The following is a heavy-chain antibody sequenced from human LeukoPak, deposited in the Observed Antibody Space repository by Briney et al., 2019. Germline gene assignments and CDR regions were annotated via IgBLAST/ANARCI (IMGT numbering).Heavy chain of an antibody. CDR1: GFTFSSYA. D-gene: IGHD6-19*01. V-gene: IGHV3-23*01. Sequence: GALRLSCAASGFTFSSYAMSWVRQAPGKGLEWVSAISGSGGSTYYADSVKGRFTISRDNSKNTLYLQMNSLRAEDTAVYYCAKGGSGWYPPYYFDYWGQGTLVTVSS. J-gene: IGHJ4*02. CDR3: AKGGSGWYPPYYFDY. CDR2: ISGSGGST.